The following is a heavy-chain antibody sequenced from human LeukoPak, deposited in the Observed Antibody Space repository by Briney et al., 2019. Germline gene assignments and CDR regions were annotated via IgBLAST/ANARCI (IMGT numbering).Heavy chain of an antibody. V-gene: IGHV3-7*01. CDR2: IHETGDS. Sequence: GGSLRLSCAASGFTFSNYWMTWVRQAPGKGLEWVADIHETGDSHYADSVKGRFTISRENVKNSVYLQMNSLRADDTAVYYCAATGRWGQGTLVAVSS. CDR3: AATGR. CDR1: GFTFSNYW. J-gene: IGHJ4*02.